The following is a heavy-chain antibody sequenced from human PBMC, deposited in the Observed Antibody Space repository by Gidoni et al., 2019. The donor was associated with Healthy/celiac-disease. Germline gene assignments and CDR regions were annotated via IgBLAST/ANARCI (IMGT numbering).Heavy chain of an antibody. CDR2: ISGSGGST. Sequence: EVQLVESGRGLVQPGGSLRLSCAASGFTFSRCAMSWVRQAPGKGLEGVSAISGSGGSTYYADSVKGRFTISRDNSKNTLYLQMNSLRAEDTAVYYCAKDPTYSSSWFLDLPWGQGTLVTVSS. J-gene: IGHJ5*02. V-gene: IGHV3-23*04. CDR1: GFTFSRCA. D-gene: IGHD6-13*01. CDR3: AKDPTYSSSWFLDLP.